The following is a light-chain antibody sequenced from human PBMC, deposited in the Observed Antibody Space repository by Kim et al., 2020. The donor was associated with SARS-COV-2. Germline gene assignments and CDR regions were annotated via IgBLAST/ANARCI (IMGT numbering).Light chain of an antibody. Sequence: SGSPGQIASITCSGDKLGNKYTCWYQQKPGQSPVLVIYQDSKRPSGTPERFSGSNSGNTATLTISGTQAMDEADYYCQAWDRTTVVFGGGTQLTV. V-gene: IGLV3-1*01. CDR3: QAWDRTTVV. CDR2: QDS. CDR1: KLGNKY. J-gene: IGLJ3*02.